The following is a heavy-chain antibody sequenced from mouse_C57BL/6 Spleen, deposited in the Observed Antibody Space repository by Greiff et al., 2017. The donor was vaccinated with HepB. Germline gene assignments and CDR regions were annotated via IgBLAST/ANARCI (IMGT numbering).Heavy chain of an antibody. D-gene: IGHD2-1*01. CDR1: GYTFTSYW. CDR3: ARIYYGNYLHFDY. J-gene: IGHJ2*01. V-gene: IGHV1-72*01. Sequence: QVQLQQPGAELVKPGASVKLSCKASGYTFTSYWMHWVKQRPGRGLEWIGRIDPNSGGTKYNEKFKSKATLTVDKPSSTAYMQRSSLTSEDSAVYYCARIYYGNYLHFDYWGQGTTLTVSS. CDR2: IDPNSGGT.